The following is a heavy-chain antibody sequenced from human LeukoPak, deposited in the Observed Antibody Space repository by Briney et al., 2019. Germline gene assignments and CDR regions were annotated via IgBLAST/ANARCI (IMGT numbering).Heavy chain of an antibody. CDR2: ISYDGSNK. CDR1: GFTFSSYG. V-gene: IGHV3-30*19. CDR3: ARARSSYGYGDAFDI. D-gene: IGHD5-18*01. Sequence: GGSLRLSCAASGFTFSSYGMHWVRQAPGKGLEWVAVISYDGSNKYYADSVKGRFTISRDNSKDTLYLQMNSLRAEDTAVYYCARARSSYGYGDAFDIWGQGTMVTVSS. J-gene: IGHJ3*02.